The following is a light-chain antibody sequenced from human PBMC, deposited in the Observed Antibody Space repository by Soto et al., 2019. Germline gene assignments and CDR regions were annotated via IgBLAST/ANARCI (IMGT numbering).Light chain of an antibody. V-gene: IGKV3-11*01. CDR3: QQRSSWPIT. Sequence: LTRSPAPLSLSPGDRATLSVRAGQSDSNLLAWYLQRPGQAPRLLTFDASKRAAGGPARFSGSGSGTDFTLTISILEPEDFAVYYCQQRSSWPITFCQRTRL. J-gene: IGKJ5*01. CDR2: DAS. CDR1: QSDSNL.